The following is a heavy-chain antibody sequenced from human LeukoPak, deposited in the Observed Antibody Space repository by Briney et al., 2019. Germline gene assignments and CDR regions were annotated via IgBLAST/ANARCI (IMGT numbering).Heavy chain of an antibody. D-gene: IGHD3-10*01. V-gene: IGHV3-23*01. CDR3: AREGYYGSGSYVAFDI. CDR2: ISGSGGST. J-gene: IGHJ3*02. CDR1: GFTFSSYG. Sequence: GGSLRLSCAASGFTFSSYGMSWVRQAPGKGLEWVSAISGSGGSTYYADSVKGRFTISRDNSKNTLYLQMNSLRAEDTAVYYCAREGYYGSGSYVAFDIWGQGTMVTVSS.